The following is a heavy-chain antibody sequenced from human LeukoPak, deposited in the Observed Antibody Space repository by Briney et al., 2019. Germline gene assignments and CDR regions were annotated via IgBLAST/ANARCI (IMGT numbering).Heavy chain of an antibody. CDR2: ISSSGSTI. J-gene: IGHJ4*02. V-gene: IGHV3-11*01. Sequence: GALRISSGAAGGFTFSYYNRRGLRQAAGGGLEGAAYISSSGSTIYYADSVKGRFTISRDNDKNSLYLQMNSLRAEDTAVYYCARVGSRDGWGQGTLVTVSS. CDR1: GFTFSYYN. D-gene: IGHD2-2*01. CDR3: ARVGSRDG.